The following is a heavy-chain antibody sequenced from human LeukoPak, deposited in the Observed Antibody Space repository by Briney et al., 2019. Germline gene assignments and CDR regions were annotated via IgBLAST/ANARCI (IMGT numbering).Heavy chain of an antibody. CDR1: GGSISSYY. V-gene: IGHV4-59*08. D-gene: IGHD1-26*01. Sequence: SETLSLTCTVSGGSISSYYWNWIRQPPGKGLEWVGYSYYSGSTNYNPSLESRFTISVDPSKNQFSLKLSSVTAADTAVYYCESNSGSYYPYYYYYYMDVWGKGTTVTVSS. J-gene: IGHJ6*03. CDR3: ESNSGSYYPYYYYYYMDV. CDR2: SYYSGST.